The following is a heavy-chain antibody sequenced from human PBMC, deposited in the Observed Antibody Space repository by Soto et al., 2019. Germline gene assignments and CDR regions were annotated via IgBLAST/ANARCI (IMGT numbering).Heavy chain of an antibody. CDR2: IYYSGSK. CDR3: AREKEDDSGDYNAFDI. J-gene: IGHJ3*02. V-gene: IGHV4-30-4*01. Sequence: PSETLSLTCTVSGDSINNGDFYWSWLRQLPGKGLEWIGYIYYSGSKYYNPSLKSRVSMSVDTSKNHFSLNLTSVTAADTAVYYCAREKEDDSGDYNAFDIWGQGTVVTV. CDR1: GDSINNGDFY. D-gene: IGHD4-17*01.